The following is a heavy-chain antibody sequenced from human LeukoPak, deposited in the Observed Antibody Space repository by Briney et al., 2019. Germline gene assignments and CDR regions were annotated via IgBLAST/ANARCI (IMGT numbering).Heavy chain of an antibody. V-gene: IGHV3-30-3*01. J-gene: IGHJ4*02. CDR2: ISYDGSNK. CDR1: GFTFSSYA. D-gene: IGHD6-19*01. Sequence: GGSLRLSCAASGFTFSSYAMHWVRQAPGKGLEWVAVISYDGSNKYYADSVKGRFTISRDNSKNTLYLQMNSLRAEDTAVYYCARDLTVAGNYWGQGTLATVSS. CDR3: ARDLTVAGNY.